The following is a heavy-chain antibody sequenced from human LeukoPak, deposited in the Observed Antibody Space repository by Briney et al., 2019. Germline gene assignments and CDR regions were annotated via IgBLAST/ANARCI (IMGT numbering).Heavy chain of an antibody. D-gene: IGHD2-2*02. CDR1: XFTXSSXX. CDR3: AKDRAPAAIQHDAFDI. Sequence: XLXCAAXXFTXSSXXMHWVXQXPGXGLXXXXXXRFDGSNKYYADSVKGRFTISRDNSKNTLFLQMNSLRAEDTAVYYCAKDRAPAAIQHDAFDIWGQGTMVTVSS. CDR2: XRFDGSNK. J-gene: IGHJ3*02. V-gene: IGHV3-30*02.